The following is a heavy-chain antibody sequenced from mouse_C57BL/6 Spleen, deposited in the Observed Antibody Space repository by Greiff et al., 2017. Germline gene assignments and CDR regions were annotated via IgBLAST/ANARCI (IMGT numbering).Heavy chain of an antibody. CDR3: ARQAIYYGNGAMDY. CDR2: IDPSDSYT. J-gene: IGHJ4*01. CDR1: GYTFTSYW. V-gene: IGHV1-69*01. D-gene: IGHD2-1*01. Sequence: VQLQQPGAELVRPGASVKLSCKASGYTFTSYWMHWVKQRPGQGLEWIGEIDPSDSYTNYNQKFKGKSTLTVDNSSSTAYMQLSSLTSEDSAVYYCARQAIYYGNGAMDYWGQGTSVTVSS.